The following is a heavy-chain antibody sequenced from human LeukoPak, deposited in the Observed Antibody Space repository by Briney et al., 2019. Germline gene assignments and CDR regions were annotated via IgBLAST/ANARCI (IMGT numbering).Heavy chain of an antibody. CDR2: IIPIFGTA. D-gene: IGHD3-22*01. J-gene: IGHJ6*03. V-gene: IGHV1-69*05. Sequence: SVKVSCKASGGTFSSYAISWVRQAPGQGLEWMGGIIPIFGTANSAQKFQGRVTITTDESTSTAYMELSSLRSEDTAVYYCARGGVVVITGYYYMDVWGKGTTVTVSS. CDR1: GGTFSSYA. CDR3: ARGGVVVITGYYYMDV.